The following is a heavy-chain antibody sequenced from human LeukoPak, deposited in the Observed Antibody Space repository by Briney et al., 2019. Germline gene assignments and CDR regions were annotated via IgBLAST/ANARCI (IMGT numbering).Heavy chain of an antibody. CDR1: GYTFTSYY. CDR2: INPSGGST. V-gene: IGHV1-46*01. J-gene: IGHJ4*02. Sequence: ASVKVSCRASGYTFTSYYMHWVRQAPGQGLEWMGIINPSGGSTSYAQKFQGRVTMTRDTSTSTVYMELSSLRSEDTAVYYCARVSGDYPRFDYWGQGTLVTVSS. CDR3: ARVSGDYPRFDY. D-gene: IGHD2-21*02.